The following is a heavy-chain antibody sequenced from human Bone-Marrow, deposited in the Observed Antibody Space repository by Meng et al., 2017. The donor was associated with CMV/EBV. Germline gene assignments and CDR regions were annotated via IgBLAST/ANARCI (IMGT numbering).Heavy chain of an antibody. V-gene: IGHV3-21*01. J-gene: IGHJ6*02. CDR1: GFTFSSYS. Sequence: GESLKISCAASGFTFSSYSMNWVRQAPGKGLEWVSSISSSSSYIYYADSVKGRFTISRDNAKNPLYLQMNSLRAEDTAVYYCAREGYDFWSGYPTLYYYGMDVWGQGTTVTVSS. CDR3: AREGYDFWSGYPTLYYYGMDV. D-gene: IGHD3-3*01. CDR2: ISSSSSYI.